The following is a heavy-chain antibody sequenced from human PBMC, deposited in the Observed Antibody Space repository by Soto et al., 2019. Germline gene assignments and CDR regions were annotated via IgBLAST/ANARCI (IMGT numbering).Heavy chain of an antibody. CDR1: GGSISSYY. J-gene: IGHJ6*02. CDR3: ARTGTHHQYYYYYNGMDV. V-gene: IGHV4-59*01. D-gene: IGHD1-7*01. CDR2: IYYSGST. Sequence: PSETLSLTCTVSGGSISSYYWSWIRQPPGKGLEWIGYIYYSGSTNYNPSLKGRVTISVDTSKSQFSLKLSSVTAADTAVYYCARTGTHHQYYYYYNGMDVWGQGTTVTVSS.